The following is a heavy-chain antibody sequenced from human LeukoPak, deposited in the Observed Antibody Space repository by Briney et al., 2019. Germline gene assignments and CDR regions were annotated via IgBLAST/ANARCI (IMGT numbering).Heavy chain of an antibody. CDR1: GYTFTSYG. Sequence: ASVKVSCKASGYTFTSYGISWVRQAPGQGLEWMGWISAYNGNTNYAQKLQGRVTITTDTSTSTAYMGLRSLRSDDTAVYYCARGGLSIAARPNWFDPWGQGTLVTVSS. CDR3: ARGGLSIAARPNWFDP. CDR2: ISAYNGNT. D-gene: IGHD6-6*01. V-gene: IGHV1-18*01. J-gene: IGHJ5*02.